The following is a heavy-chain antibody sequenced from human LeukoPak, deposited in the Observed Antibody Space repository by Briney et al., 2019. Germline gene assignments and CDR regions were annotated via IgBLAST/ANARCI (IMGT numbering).Heavy chain of an antibody. D-gene: IGHD1-26*01. CDR3: ARELGSPSHYFDY. CDR2: ISSSSSYI. Sequence: GGFLRLSCGASELAFKNVWMSWVRQAPGEGLEWVSSISSSSSYIYYADSVKGRFTISRDNAENSLYLQMNSLRAEDTAVYYCARELGSPSHYFDYWGQGTLVTVSS. CDR1: ELAFKNVW. J-gene: IGHJ4*02. V-gene: IGHV3-21*01.